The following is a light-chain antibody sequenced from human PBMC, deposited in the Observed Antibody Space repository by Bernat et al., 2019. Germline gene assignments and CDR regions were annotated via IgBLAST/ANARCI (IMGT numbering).Light chain of an antibody. Sequence: SYELTQPPSVSVSPGQTARITCSGDALPNQYSFWYQQKPGRAPVVVIYKDTERPSGLPERFSGSSAGTTVTLTISGVQAEDGADDYCQSADSSGTWVFGGGTKLTVL. CDR1: ALPNQY. V-gene: IGLV3-25*03. J-gene: IGLJ3*02. CDR3: QSADSSGTWV. CDR2: KDT.